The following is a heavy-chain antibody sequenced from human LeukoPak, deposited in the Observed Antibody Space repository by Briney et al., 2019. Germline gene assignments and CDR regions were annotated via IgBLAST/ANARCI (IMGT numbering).Heavy chain of an antibody. D-gene: IGHD5-18*01. CDR2: IIPIFGTA. CDR3: ARGTAMAANFDY. V-gene: IGHV1-69*05. Sequence: SVKVSCKASGGTFSSYAISWVRQAPGQGLEWMGRIIPIFGTANYAQKFQGRVTITTDESTSTAYMEPSSLRSEDTAVYYCARGTAMAANFDYWGQGTLVTVSS. CDR1: GGTFSSYA. J-gene: IGHJ4*02.